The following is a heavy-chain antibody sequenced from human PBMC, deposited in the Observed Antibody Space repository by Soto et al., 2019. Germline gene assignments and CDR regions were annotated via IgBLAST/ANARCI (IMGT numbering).Heavy chain of an antibody. J-gene: IGHJ6*02. Sequence: QVQLVQSGAEVKKPGSSVKVSCKASGGTFSSYTISWVRQAPGQGLEWMGRIIPILGIANYAQKFQGRVTITADKSTSTAYMELSSLRSEDTAVYYCARGLGSGYYYVTYYYYGMDVWGQGTTVTVSS. CDR3: ARGLGSGYYYVTYYYYGMDV. CDR2: IIPILGIA. CDR1: GGTFSSYT. V-gene: IGHV1-69*02. D-gene: IGHD3-22*01.